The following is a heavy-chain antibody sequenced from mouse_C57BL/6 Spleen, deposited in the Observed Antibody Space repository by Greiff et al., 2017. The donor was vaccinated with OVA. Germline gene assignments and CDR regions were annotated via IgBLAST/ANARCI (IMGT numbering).Heavy chain of an antibody. Sequence: QVTLKESGPGILQPSQTLSLTCSFSGFSLSTFGMGVGWIRQPSGKGLEWLAHIWWDDDKYYNPALKSRLTISKDTSKNQVFLKIANVDTADTATYYCARMKNYDYDVGFAYWGQGTLVTVSA. CDR3: ARMKNYDYDVGFAY. CDR2: IWWDDDK. V-gene: IGHV8-8*01. D-gene: IGHD2-4*01. J-gene: IGHJ3*01. CDR1: GFSLSTFGMG.